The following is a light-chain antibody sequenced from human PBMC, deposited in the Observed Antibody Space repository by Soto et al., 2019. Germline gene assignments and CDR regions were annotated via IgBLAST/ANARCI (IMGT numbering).Light chain of an antibody. CDR1: QSVGTY. CDR3: QQRSNWPGT. J-gene: IGKJ3*01. CDR2: DAS. Sequence: EIVLTQSPATLSLSPGERAILSCRASQSVGTYLAWYQQKPGQAPRLLIYDASNRATGIPARFGGSGSGTVFTLTINSLAPEDFAVYYCQQRSNWPGTFGPGTKVDIK. V-gene: IGKV3-11*01.